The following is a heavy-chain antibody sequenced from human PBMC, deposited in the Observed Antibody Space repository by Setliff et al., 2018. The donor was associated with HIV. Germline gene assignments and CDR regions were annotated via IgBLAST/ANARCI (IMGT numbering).Heavy chain of an antibody. CDR1: GYTFTNHF. V-gene: IGHV1-46*01. CDR2: IDPSDGST. CDR3: ARAVASKNVRGEYYFDY. Sequence: SVKVSCKAFGYTFTNHFMHWVRQAPGQGLEWMGIIDPSDGSTIFAQQFQGRLNMPRDTSTSTVYLELSSLRSEDTAVYYCARAVASKNVRGEYYFDYWGQGTLVTVSS. J-gene: IGHJ4*02. D-gene: IGHD3-16*01.